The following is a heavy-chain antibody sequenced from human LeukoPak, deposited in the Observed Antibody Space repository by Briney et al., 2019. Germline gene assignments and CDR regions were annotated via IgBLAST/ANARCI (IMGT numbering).Heavy chain of an antibody. J-gene: IGHJ4*02. V-gene: IGHV1-8*03. D-gene: IGHD3-10*01. Sequence: VASVKVSCKASGYTFTGYYMHWVRQAPGQGLEWMGRMNPNGGKAVYTQKFQGRVTFTRDTSISTAYMEVSSLISEDTAVYYCTTYAGSGSYYSFAYWGQGTLVTVSS. CDR3: TTYAGSGSYYSFAY. CDR2: MNPNGGKA. CDR1: GYTFTGYY.